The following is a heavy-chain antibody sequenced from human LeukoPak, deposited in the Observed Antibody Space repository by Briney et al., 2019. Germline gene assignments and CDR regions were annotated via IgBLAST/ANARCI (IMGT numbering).Heavy chain of an antibody. CDR2: VSASGPNT. J-gene: IGHJ4*02. CDR3: ARGRGSSRYYFDY. V-gene: IGHV3-23*01. Sequence: GGSLRLSCAASGFTFGSYAMGWVRQAPGKGLEWVSAVSASGPNTYYADSVKGRFTVSRDNSKNSLYLQMSSLRADDTAVYYCARGRGSSRYYFDYWGRGTLVTVSS. D-gene: IGHD1-26*01. CDR1: GFTFGSYA.